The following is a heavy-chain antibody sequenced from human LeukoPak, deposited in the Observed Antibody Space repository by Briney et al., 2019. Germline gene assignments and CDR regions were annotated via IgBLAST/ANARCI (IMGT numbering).Heavy chain of an antibody. Sequence: GGSLRLSCAASGLTLSSDWMHGVRQTPGKGLVWVSRIKSDGSTTNYADSVKGRFTISRDNAKNTLYLQMNSLRAEDTAMYYCARNNGARYGYFDYWGQGTLVTVSS. CDR3: ARNNGARYGYFDY. J-gene: IGHJ4*02. D-gene: IGHD2-8*01. CDR1: GLTLSSDW. V-gene: IGHV3-74*01. CDR2: IKSDGSTT.